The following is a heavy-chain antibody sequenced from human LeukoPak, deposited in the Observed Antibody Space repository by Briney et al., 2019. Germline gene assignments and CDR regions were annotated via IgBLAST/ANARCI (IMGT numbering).Heavy chain of an antibody. CDR3: AREEDYDFWSGPGPGAFDI. Sequence: GRSLRLSCAASGFTFSSYGMHWVRQAPGKGLEWVAVIWYDGSNKYYADSVKGRFTISRDNSKNTLYLQMNSLRAEDTAVYYCAREEDYDFWSGPGPGAFDIWGQGTMVTVSS. V-gene: IGHV3-33*01. D-gene: IGHD3-3*01. CDR2: IWYDGSNK. J-gene: IGHJ3*02. CDR1: GFTFSSYG.